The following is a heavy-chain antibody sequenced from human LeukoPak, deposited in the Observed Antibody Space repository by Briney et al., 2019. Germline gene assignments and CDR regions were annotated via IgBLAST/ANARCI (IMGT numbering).Heavy chain of an antibody. D-gene: IGHD7-27*01. CDR1: GGSISSGGYY. CDR2: IYHSAST. Sequence: PSQTLSLTCTVSGGSISSGGYYWTWIRQPPGKGLEWIGYIYHSASTSYNPSLKSRVTISVDRSKNQFSLRLSSVTAADTAVYYCARDLGTEGGSYYFDYWGQGTLVTVSS. V-gene: IGHV4-30-2*01. CDR3: ARDLGTEGGSYYFDY. J-gene: IGHJ4*02.